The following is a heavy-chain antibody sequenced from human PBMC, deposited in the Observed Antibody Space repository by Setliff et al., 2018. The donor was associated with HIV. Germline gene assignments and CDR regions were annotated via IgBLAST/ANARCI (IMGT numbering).Heavy chain of an antibody. D-gene: IGHD3-10*01. Sequence: GGSLRLSCAASRFNFSNYAMNWVRQAPGKGLEWVSSISTDSDFIYYIDSVKGRFSISRDNAKNSMWLQMSSLRAEDTAIYYCVAKNRGLFYYGTDIWGQGTTVTSP. CDR3: VAKNRGLFYYGTDI. J-gene: IGHJ6*02. V-gene: IGHV3-21*01. CDR1: RFNFSNYA. CDR2: ISTDSDFI.